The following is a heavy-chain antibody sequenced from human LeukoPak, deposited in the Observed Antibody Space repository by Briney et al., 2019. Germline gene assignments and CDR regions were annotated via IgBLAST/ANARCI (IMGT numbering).Heavy chain of an antibody. J-gene: IGHJ3*02. CDR2: IYYSGST. Sequence: PSETLSLTCTVSGDSISGATYYYWSWIRQPPGKGLEWIGYIYYSGSTNYNPSLKSRVTISVDTSKNQFSLKLSSVTAADTAVYYCARVSGWVHAFDIWGQGTMVTVSS. CDR3: ARVSGWVHAFDI. V-gene: IGHV4-61*01. D-gene: IGHD6-19*01. CDR1: GDSISGATYYY.